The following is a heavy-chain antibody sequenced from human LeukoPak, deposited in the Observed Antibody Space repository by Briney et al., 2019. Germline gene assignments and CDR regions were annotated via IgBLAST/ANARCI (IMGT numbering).Heavy chain of an antibody. Sequence: GGSLRLSCAASGFTFSSYWMHWVRQAPGKGLVWVSRINSDGSSTSYADSVKGRFTISRDNAKNTLYLQMNSLRAEDTAVYYCASQWVYCSSTSCPTDYYYYYGMDVWGQGTTVTVSS. J-gene: IGHJ6*02. D-gene: IGHD2-2*01. CDR3: ASQWVYCSSTSCPTDYYYYYGMDV. CDR2: INSDGSST. CDR1: GFTFSSYW. V-gene: IGHV3-74*01.